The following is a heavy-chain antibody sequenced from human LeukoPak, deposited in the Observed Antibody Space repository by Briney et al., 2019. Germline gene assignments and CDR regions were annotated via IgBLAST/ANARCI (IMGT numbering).Heavy chain of an antibody. Sequence: PSETLSLTCAVYGGSFSGYYWSWIRQPPGKGLEWIGEINHSGSTNYNPSLKSRVTISVDTSKNQFSLKLSSVTAADTAVYYCARETQLGYSSGWYAFDYWGQGTLVTVSS. V-gene: IGHV4-34*01. CDR2: INHSGST. D-gene: IGHD6-19*01. J-gene: IGHJ4*02. CDR1: GGSFSGYY. CDR3: ARETQLGYSSGWYAFDY.